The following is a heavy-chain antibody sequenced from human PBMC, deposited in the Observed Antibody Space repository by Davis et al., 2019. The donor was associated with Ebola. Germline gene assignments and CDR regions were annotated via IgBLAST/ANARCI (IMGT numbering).Heavy chain of an antibody. Sequence: MPSETLSLTCAVYGGSFSGYYWSWIRQPPGKGLEWIGYIYYSGSTNYNPSLKSRVTISEDTSKNQFSLKLSSVAAADTAVYYCARGKVGATSGWGRGTLVTVSS. CDR3: ARGKVGATSG. CDR2: IYYSGST. D-gene: IGHD1-26*01. V-gene: IGHV4-59*01. CDR1: GGSFSGYY. J-gene: IGHJ1*01.